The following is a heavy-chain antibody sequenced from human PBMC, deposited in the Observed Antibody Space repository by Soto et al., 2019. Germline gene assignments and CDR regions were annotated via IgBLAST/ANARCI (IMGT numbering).Heavy chain of an antibody. CDR2: IYNGGTN. V-gene: IGHV4-30-4*01. Sequence: QVQLQESGPGLVKPSQTLSLTCTVSGGSINPVPYFWSWIRQSPDKGLEWIGHIYNGGTNYTNPSLTSRVTISVDKSNNQFSLKLHSVSAADTAVYYCARGPSGDKVGYWGQGTLVTVSS. J-gene: IGHJ4*02. CDR1: GGSINPVPYF. CDR3: ARGPSGDKVGY. D-gene: IGHD7-27*01.